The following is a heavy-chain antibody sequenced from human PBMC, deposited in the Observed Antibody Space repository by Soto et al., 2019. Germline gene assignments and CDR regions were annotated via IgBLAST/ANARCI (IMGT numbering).Heavy chain of an antibody. CDR2: IYYSGST. V-gene: IGHV4-30-4*01. CDR3: ARYGSGECNRGSCYSPFDY. J-gene: IGHJ4*02. Sequence: PSETLSLTCTVSGRSISSVNYYWSWIRQPPGKGLEWIGYIYYSGSTYYNPSLRSRVTISVDTSKNQFSLKLSSVTAADTAVYYCARYGSGECNRGSCYSPFDYWGQGTLVTVDS. D-gene: IGHD2-15*01. CDR1: GRSISSVNYY.